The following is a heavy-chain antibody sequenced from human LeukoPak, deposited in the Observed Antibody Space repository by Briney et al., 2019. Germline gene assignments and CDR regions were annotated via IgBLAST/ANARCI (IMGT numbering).Heavy chain of an antibody. CDR3: ARDILTKQAYSGYDN. Sequence: GGSLRLSCAASGFTFSSYSMNWVRQAPGKGLEWVSYISSSSNTIYYADSVKGRFTISRDNAKNLLYLQMNSLRDEDTAVYYCARDILTKQAYSGYDNWGQGTLVTVSS. CDR1: GFTFSSYS. CDR2: ISSSSNTI. J-gene: IGHJ4*02. V-gene: IGHV3-48*02. D-gene: IGHD5-12*01.